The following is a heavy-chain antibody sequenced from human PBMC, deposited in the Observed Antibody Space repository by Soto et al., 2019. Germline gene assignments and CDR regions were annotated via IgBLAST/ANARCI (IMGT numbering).Heavy chain of an antibody. D-gene: IGHD6-19*01. CDR2: ISAYNGNT. V-gene: IGHV1-18*04. Sequence: ASVKVSCKASGYTFTSYGTSWVRQAPGQGLEWMGWISAYNGNTNYAQKLQGRVTMTTDTSTSTAYMELRSLRSDDTAVYYCARDRAEQWLVRGAFDIWGQGTMVTVSS. J-gene: IGHJ3*02. CDR3: ARDRAEQWLVRGAFDI. CDR1: GYTFTSYG.